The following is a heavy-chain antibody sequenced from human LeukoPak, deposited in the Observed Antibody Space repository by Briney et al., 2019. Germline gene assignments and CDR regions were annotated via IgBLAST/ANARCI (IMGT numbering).Heavy chain of an antibody. CDR3: ARKVKSDFWSGYLGNWFDP. D-gene: IGHD3-3*01. CDR1: GGSFSGYY. Sequence: PSETLSLTCAVYGGSFSGYYWSWIRQPPGKGLEWIGEINHSGSTNYNPPLKSRVTISVDTSKNQFSLKLSSVTAADTAVYYCARKVKSDFWSGYLGNWFDPWGQGTLATVSS. CDR2: INHSGST. V-gene: IGHV4-34*01. J-gene: IGHJ5*02.